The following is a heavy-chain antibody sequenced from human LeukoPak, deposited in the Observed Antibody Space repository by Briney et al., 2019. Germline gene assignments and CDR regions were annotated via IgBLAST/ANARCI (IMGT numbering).Heavy chain of an antibody. CDR3: AKWGSRDYYYGLDV. J-gene: IGHJ6*02. CDR1: GFTFSSYW. D-gene: IGHD3-16*01. CDR2: INIDGSIK. Sequence: PGGSLRLSCEASGFTFSSYWMHWVRQSPGKGLVLVSRINIDGSIKTYADSVKGRFTISRDNGKNTVYLQMNRLRAEDTAVYYCAKWGSRDYYYGLDVWGQGTTVTVSS. V-gene: IGHV3-74*01.